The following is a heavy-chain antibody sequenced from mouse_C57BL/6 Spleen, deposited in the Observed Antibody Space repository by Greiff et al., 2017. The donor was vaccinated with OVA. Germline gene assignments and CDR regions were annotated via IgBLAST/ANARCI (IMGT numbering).Heavy chain of an antibody. D-gene: IGHD4-1*01. CDR1: GYTFTSYW. CDR3: ARDPGTAMDY. V-gene: IGHV1-55*01. CDR2: IYPGSGST. Sequence: VQLQQSGAELVKPGASVKMSCKASGYTFTSYWITWVKQRPGQGLEWIGDIYPGSGSTNYNEKFKSKATLTVDTSSSTAYMQLSSLTSEDAAVYYCARDPGTAMDYWGQGTSVTVSS. J-gene: IGHJ4*01.